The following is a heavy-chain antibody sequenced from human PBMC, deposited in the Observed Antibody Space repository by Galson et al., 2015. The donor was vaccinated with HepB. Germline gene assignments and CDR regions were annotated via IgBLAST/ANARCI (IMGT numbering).Heavy chain of an antibody. CDR1: GYTFTSYD. J-gene: IGHJ4*02. CDR3: ASRITMVRGHDPFDN. Sequence: SVKVSCKASGYTFTSYDINWVRQATGQGLEWMGWMNPNSGNTGYAQKFQGRVTMTRNTSISTAYMELSSLRSEDTAVYYCASRITMVRGHDPFDNWGQGTLVTVSS. V-gene: IGHV1-8*01. D-gene: IGHD3-10*01. CDR2: MNPNSGNT.